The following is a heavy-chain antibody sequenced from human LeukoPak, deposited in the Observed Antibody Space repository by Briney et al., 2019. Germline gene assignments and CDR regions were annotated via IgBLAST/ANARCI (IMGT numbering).Heavy chain of an antibody. J-gene: IGHJ4*02. CDR1: GFTFSRYW. CDR2: IKQDGSNK. V-gene: IGHV3-7*01. Sequence: GGSLRLSCAASGFTFSRYWMSWVRQAPGKGLEWVANIKQDGSNKYYADSVKGRFTISRDNSKNTLYLQMNSLRAEDTAVYYCARGRITMVRGDLYYFDYWGQGTLVTVSS. D-gene: IGHD3-10*01. CDR3: ARGRITMVRGDLYYFDY.